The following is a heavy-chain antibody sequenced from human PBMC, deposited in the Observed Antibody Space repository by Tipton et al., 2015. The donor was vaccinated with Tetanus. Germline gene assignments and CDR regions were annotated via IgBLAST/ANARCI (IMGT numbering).Heavy chain of an antibody. V-gene: IGHV4-39*01. CDR1: GAFISNSAYY. CDR3: ARPSTTVTPRAFDV. CDR2: IYYSGST. J-gene: IGHJ3*01. Sequence: TLSLTCTVSGAFISNSAYYWGWIRQPPGKGLEWIGTIYYSGSTYYNPSLNSRVAISIDTSKNLFSLKLTSVTAADAAVYYCARPSTTVTPRAFDVWGQGTMVTVSS. D-gene: IGHD4-17*01.